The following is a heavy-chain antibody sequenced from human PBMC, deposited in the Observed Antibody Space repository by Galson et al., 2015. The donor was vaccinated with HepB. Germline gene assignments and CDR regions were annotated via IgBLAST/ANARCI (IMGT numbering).Heavy chain of an antibody. CDR1: GYTFTSYN. V-gene: IGHV1-8*01. D-gene: IGHD3-9*01. Sequence: SVKVSCKASGYTFTSYNINWVRQAHGQGLEWVGWMNPNSGNTGYAQKFKGRVTMTRNTSISTAYLELSSLRSEDTAVYYCERGFYDILTGYSYAFDIWGQGTMVTVSS. CDR2: MNPNSGNT. CDR3: ERGFYDILTGYSYAFDI. J-gene: IGHJ3*02.